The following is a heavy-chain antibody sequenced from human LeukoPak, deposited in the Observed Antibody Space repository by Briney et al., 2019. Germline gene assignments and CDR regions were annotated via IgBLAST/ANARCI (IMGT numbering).Heavy chain of an antibody. V-gene: IGHV1-18*01. Sequence: GASVKVSCTASGYTFFYYGVSWVRKAPGQGPGWMGWISTDNGNTNYAQKLQGRVTLTTDISTSTAYMELRSLRSDDTAVYYCARVDCSGDECYSEVYWGQGTLVTVSS. CDR1: GYTFFYYG. CDR3: ARVDCSGDECYSEVY. J-gene: IGHJ4*02. D-gene: IGHD2-15*01. CDR2: ISTDNGNT.